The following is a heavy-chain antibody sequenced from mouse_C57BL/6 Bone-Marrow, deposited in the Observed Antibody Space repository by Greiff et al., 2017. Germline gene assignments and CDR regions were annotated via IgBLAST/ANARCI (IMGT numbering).Heavy chain of an antibody. J-gene: IGHJ3*01. CDR1: GFTFSDYY. CDR2: ISNGGGST. Sequence: EVQLVESGGGLVQPGGSLKLSCAASGFTFSDYYMYWVRQTPEKRLEWVAYISNGGGSTYYPDTVKGRFTISRDNAKNTLYLQMSRLKSEDTAMYYCARHEVTPYWGQGTLVTVSA. V-gene: IGHV5-12*01. CDR3: ARHEVTPY. D-gene: IGHD2-2*01.